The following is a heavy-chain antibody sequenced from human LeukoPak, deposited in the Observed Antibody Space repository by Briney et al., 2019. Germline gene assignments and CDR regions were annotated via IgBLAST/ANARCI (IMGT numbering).Heavy chain of an antibody. CDR3: ARVNMVRGLLYYYYYMDV. CDR2: IYYSGST. Sequence: SETLSLTCTVSGGSISSYYWSWIRQPPGKGLEWIGYIYYSGSTNYNPSLKSRVTMSVDTSKNQFSLKLSSVTAADTAVYYCARVNMVRGLLYYYYYMDVWGKGTTVTISS. V-gene: IGHV4-59*01. D-gene: IGHD3-10*01. CDR1: GGSISSYY. J-gene: IGHJ6*03.